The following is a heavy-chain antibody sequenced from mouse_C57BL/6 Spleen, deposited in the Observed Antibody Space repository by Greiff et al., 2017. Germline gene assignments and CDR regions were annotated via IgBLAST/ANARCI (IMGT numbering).Heavy chain of an antibody. V-gene: IGHV1-61*01. CDR3: AREWITTVVEDYAMDY. CDR1: GYTFTSYW. Sequence: QVQLQQPGAELVRPGSSVKLSCKASGYTFTSYWMDWVKQRPGQGLEWIGNIYPSDSETHYNQKFKDKATLTVDKSSSTAYMQLSSLTSEDSAVYYCAREWITTVVEDYAMDYWGQGTSVTVSS. CDR2: IYPSDSET. D-gene: IGHD1-1*01. J-gene: IGHJ4*01.